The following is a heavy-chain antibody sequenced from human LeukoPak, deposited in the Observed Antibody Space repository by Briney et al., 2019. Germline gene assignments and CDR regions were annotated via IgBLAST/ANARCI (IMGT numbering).Heavy chain of an antibody. D-gene: IGHD6-13*01. CDR2: IWYDGSNK. CDR1: GFTFSSYG. J-gene: IGHJ4*02. V-gene: IGHV3-33*06. Sequence: GGSLRLSCAASGFTFSSYGMHWVRQAPGKGLGWVAVIWYDGSNKYYADSVKGRFTISRDNSKNTLYLQMNSLRAEDTAVYYCAKDLGSSWPDSSEYYFDYWGQGALVTVSS. CDR3: AKDLGSSWPDSSEYYFDY.